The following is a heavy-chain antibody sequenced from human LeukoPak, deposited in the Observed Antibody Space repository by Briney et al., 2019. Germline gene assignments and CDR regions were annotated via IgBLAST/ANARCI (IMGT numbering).Heavy chain of an antibody. CDR2: IIPILGIA. V-gene: IGHV1-69*04. CDR1: GGTFSSYA. J-gene: IGHJ4*02. Sequence: SVKVSCKASGGTFSSYAISWVRQAPGQGLEWMGRIIPILGIANYAQKFQGRVTITADKSTSTAYMELSSLRSEDTAVYYCARDLLGYSSSWYSSWGQGTLVTVS. D-gene: IGHD6-13*01. CDR3: ARDLLGYSSSWYSS.